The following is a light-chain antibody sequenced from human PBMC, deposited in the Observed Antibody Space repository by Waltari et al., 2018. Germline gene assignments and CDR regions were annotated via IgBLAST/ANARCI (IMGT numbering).Light chain of an antibody. Sequence: EIVLTQSPATLSLSPGARATLSCRASQSVSSYLAWYQQQPGQAPRLLIYDASNSATGIPARFSGSGSGTDFTLTISSLEPEDFAVYYCQQRSNWPRGFTFGPGTKVDIK. CDR1: QSVSSY. CDR3: QQRSNWPRGFT. V-gene: IGKV3-11*01. J-gene: IGKJ3*01. CDR2: DAS.